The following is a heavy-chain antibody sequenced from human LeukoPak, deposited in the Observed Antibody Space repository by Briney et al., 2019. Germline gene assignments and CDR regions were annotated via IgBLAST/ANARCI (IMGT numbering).Heavy chain of an antibody. D-gene: IGHD3-3*01. CDR1: GFTFSSYS. CDR3: ARRSGSVWITKYYFDY. J-gene: IGHJ4*02. Sequence: GGSLRLSCAAPGFTFSSYSMNWGRQAPGKGLEWVSSISSSSSYIYYADSVKGRFTISRDNAKNSLYLQMNSLRAEDTAVYYCARRSGSVWITKYYFDYWGQGTLVTVSS. CDR2: ISSSSSYI. V-gene: IGHV3-21*01.